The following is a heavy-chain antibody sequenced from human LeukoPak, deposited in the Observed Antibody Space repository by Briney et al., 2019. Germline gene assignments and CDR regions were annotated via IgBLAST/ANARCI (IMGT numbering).Heavy chain of an antibody. D-gene: IGHD1-26*01. J-gene: IGHJ6*03. Sequence: GGSLSLFCAASGFIFSSYWMHWVRQAPGKGLVWVSRISSEGGDIIYADSVKGRFPILRDNANNTQYLQMNSLRGDDTAVYYCAREWELRGAYYMDVWGKGTTVTVSS. CDR2: ISSEGGDI. CDR1: GFIFSSYW. V-gene: IGHV3-74*01. CDR3: AREWELRGAYYMDV.